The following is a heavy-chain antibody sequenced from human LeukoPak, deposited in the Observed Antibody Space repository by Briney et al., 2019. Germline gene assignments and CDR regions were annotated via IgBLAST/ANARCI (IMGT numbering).Heavy chain of an antibody. CDR2: IYSGGST. V-gene: IGHV3-66*01. CDR3: AREVRRYYYYGMDV. D-gene: IGHD3-10*01. J-gene: IGHJ6*02. Sequence: GGSLRLSCAASGFTVSSNYMSWVRQAPGKRLEWVSVIYSGGSTYYADSVKGRFTISRDNSKNTLYLQMNSLRAEDTAVYYCAREVRRYYYYGMDVWGQGTTVTVSS. CDR1: GFTVSSNY.